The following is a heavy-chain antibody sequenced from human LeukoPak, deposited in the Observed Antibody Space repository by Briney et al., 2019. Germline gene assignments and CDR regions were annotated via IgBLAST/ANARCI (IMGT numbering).Heavy chain of an antibody. V-gene: IGHV4-34*01. Sequence: SETLSLTCAVYGGSFSGYYWSWIRQPPGKGLEWIGEVNHSGSTNYNPSLKSRVTISVDTSKNQFSLKLSSVTAADTAVYYCATRTSGLDYWGQGNLVTVSS. CDR2: VNHSGST. J-gene: IGHJ4*02. CDR3: ATRTSGLDY. CDR1: GGSFSGYY. D-gene: IGHD6-19*01.